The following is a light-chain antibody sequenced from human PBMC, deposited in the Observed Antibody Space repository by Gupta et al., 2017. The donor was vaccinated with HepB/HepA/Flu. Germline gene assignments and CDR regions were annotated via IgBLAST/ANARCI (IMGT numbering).Light chain of an antibody. V-gene: IGLV2-23*02. Sequence: SVLTQPASVSGSPGRSITISCTGTRSDVGSYNLVSWYQQHPGKAPKLLIYEVNKWSAGVSHRFAGSKSGNMASLTISGLQAEDEAEYYCCSYASTSVVFGGGTTLTVL. CDR1: RSDVGSYNL. CDR3: CSYASTSVV. CDR2: EVN. J-gene: IGLJ2*01.